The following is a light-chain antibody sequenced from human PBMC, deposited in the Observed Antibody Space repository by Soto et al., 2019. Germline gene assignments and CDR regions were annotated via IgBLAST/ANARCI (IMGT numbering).Light chain of an antibody. Sequence: EVVLTQSPATLSLSPWDGVTLSCRASQNVNYYLAWYQQKPGQAPRLLISDASNRATGIPARFSGSGSGTEFTLTISSLQSEDFAVYYCRQYGTSPPTFGQGTKVDIK. CDR3: RQYGTSPPT. CDR2: DAS. J-gene: IGKJ1*01. CDR1: QNVNYY. V-gene: IGKV3-11*01.